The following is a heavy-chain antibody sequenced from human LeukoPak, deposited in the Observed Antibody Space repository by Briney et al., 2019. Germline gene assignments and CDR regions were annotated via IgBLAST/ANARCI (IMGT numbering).Heavy chain of an antibody. CDR1: GFTFSGYE. J-gene: IGHJ6*02. Sequence: GGSLRLSCVASGFTFSGYEMNWVRQAPGKGLEWVSNISSSDTTIHYADSVKGRFTISRDNARNSLYLQMNSLRAEDTAVYYCARSRRDNYYYYYGMDVWGQGTTVTVSS. V-gene: IGHV3-48*03. CDR2: ISSSDTTI. D-gene: IGHD5-24*01. CDR3: ARSRRDNYYYYYGMDV.